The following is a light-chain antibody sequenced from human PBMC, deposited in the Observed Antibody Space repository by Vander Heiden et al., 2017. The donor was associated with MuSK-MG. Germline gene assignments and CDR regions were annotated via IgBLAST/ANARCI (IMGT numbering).Light chain of an antibody. CDR1: QDITKY. Sequence: DIQITQAASSLSASVGDRVTITCRASQDITKYLGWFQQKPGKAPKYLIYAASSLHSGVPSTFSGSGYGTDFTLTISSRQPEDFATYYCQQENSSPSTFGQGTKVXIK. CDR2: AAS. V-gene: IGKV1-16*01. CDR3: QQENSSPST. J-gene: IGKJ2*01.